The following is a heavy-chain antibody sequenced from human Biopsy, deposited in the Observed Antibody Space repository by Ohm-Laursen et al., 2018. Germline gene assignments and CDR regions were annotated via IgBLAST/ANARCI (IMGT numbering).Heavy chain of an antibody. CDR1: GGSFSDYG. V-gene: IGHV1-69*06. CDR2: VIPISNTA. J-gene: IGHJ4*02. CDR3: ATLTEDYGGSPDS. Sequence: SSVKVSCKASGGSFSDYGLSWVRQAPGRGLEWMGRVIPISNTANYAQNFQDRLTITADRSTDTAYMELNSLRSEDTAVYFCATLTEDYGGSPDSWGQGTLVVVSS. D-gene: IGHD4-23*01.